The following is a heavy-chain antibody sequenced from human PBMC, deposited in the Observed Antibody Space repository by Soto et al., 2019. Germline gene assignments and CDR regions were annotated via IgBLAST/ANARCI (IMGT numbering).Heavy chain of an antibody. J-gene: IGHJ4*02. Sequence: PGWSLRLSCASSVFIFISHWMHWVRQAPGKGLVGVSHIGPDGSNIWEADSVQGRFTISRDNARNRLYLQMNSLRDEDTAIYYCVRDNSWSFDDWGQGILVTVSS. CDR3: VRDNSWSFDD. CDR1: VFIFISHW. V-gene: IGHV3-74*01. D-gene: IGHD6-13*01. CDR2: IGPDGSNI.